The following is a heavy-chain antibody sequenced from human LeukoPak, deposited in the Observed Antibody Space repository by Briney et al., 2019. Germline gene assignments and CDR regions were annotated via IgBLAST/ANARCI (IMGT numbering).Heavy chain of an antibody. CDR2: INHSGST. V-gene: IGHV4-34*01. J-gene: IGHJ4*02. CDR1: GGSFSGYY. D-gene: IGHD1-26*01. CDR3: ARENSGSYREFDY. Sequence: SETLSLTCAVYGGSFSGYYWSWIRQPPGKGLEWIGEINHSGSTNYNPSLKSRVTISVDTSKNQFSPKLSSVTAADTAVYYCARENSGSYREFDYWGQGTLVTVSS.